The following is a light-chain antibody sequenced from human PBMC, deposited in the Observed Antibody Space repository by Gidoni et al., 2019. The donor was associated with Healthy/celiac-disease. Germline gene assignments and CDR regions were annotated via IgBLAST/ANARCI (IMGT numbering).Light chain of an antibody. J-gene: IGKJ1*01. V-gene: IGKV2-28*01. CDR1: QSLLHSNGYNY. Sequence: DIVMTQSPLSLPVTPGEPASISCRSSQSLLHSNGYNYLDWYLQKPGQSPQLLIYLGSNRASGVPDRFSGSGSGTDFTLKISRVEAEDVGVYYCMKGGTFGQGTKVEIK. CDR3: MKGGT. CDR2: LGS.